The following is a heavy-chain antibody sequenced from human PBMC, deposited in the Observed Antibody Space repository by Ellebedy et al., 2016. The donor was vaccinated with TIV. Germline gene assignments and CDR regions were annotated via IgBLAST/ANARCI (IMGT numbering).Heavy chain of an antibody. Sequence: SVKVSXXASGDTLRRNDTLRRNAISWVRQAPGQGLEWMGGIIPLFDTVNYAQKFQGRVTITADESSNTAYMELSGLISEDTAVYYCARDDGLYFDCWGQGTLVTVSS. D-gene: IGHD5-24*01. CDR2: IIPLFDTV. CDR3: ARDDGLYFDC. V-gene: IGHV1-69*13. J-gene: IGHJ4*02. CDR1: GDTLRRNDTLRRNA.